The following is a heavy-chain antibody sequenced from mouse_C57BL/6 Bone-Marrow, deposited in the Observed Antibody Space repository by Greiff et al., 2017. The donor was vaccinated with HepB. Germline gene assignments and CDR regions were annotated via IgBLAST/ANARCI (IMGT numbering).Heavy chain of an antibody. D-gene: IGHD1-1*01. J-gene: IGHJ4*01. CDR2: IYPRSGNT. CDR1: GYTFTSYG. CDR3: ASPYYGSPYAMDY. V-gene: IGHV1-81*01. Sequence: QVQLQQSGAELARPGASVKLSCKASGYTFTSYGISWVKQRTGQGLEWIGEIYPRSGNTYYNEKFKGKATLTADKSSSTAYMELRSLTSEDSAVYFCASPYYGSPYAMDYWGQVTSVTVSS.